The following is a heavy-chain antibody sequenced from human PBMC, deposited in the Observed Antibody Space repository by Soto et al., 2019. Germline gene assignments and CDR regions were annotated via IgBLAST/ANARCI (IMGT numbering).Heavy chain of an antibody. CDR3: ARDFGARGWGDDSSGYGDAFDI. CDR2: IYHSGST. Sequence: SETLSLTYAVSGGSISSGGYSWSWIRQPPGKCMEWIGYIYHSGSTYYNPSLKSRVTISVDRSKNQFSLKLSSVTAADTAVYYCARDFGARGWGDDSSGYGDAFDIWGQGTMVTV. V-gene: IGHV4-30-2*01. J-gene: IGHJ3*02. D-gene: IGHD3-22*01. CDR1: GGSISSGGYS.